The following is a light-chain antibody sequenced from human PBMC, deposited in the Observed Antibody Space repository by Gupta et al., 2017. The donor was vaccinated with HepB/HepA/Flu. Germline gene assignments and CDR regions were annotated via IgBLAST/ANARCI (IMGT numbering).Light chain of an antibody. V-gene: IGKV3-15*01. CDR3: HQDKRPLT. CDR1: ESIGTN. Sequence: IVMTQSPATLSVSPRTRVTLSCRDSESIGTNLAWYQQKPGQSPRLFVYDACTTASSVPARFRGNGSETEFTRTISGPQYEDFAFCYWHQDKRPLTFGGGTKVDIK. CDR2: DAC. J-gene: IGKJ4*01.